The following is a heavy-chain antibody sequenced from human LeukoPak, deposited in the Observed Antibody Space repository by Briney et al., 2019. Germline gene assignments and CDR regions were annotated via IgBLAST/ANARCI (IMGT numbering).Heavy chain of an antibody. Sequence: GGSLRLSCTASGFTFGDNAMSWFRQAPGKGLEWVSFIRGKVYGGTTEYAASVKGRFTISRDDSKSTAYLQMNSLKIEDAAVYYCTRGPWGDYWGLGTLVTVSS. CDR2: IRGKVYGGTT. CDR1: GFTFGDNA. V-gene: IGHV3-49*03. CDR3: TRGPWGDY. J-gene: IGHJ4*02. D-gene: IGHD7-27*01.